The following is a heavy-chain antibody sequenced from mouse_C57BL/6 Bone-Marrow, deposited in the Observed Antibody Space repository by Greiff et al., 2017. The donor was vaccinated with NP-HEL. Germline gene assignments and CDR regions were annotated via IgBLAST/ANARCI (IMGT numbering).Heavy chain of an antibody. CDR1: GYTFTSYW. CDR2: IHPHSGST. J-gene: IGHJ3*01. V-gene: IGHV1-64*01. D-gene: IGHD2-10*01. Sequence: QVQLQQPGAELVKPGASVKLSCKASGYTFTSYWMHWVKQRPGQGLEWIGMIHPHSGSTNYNEKFQSKATLTVDKSSSTAYRQLSSLTSVDSAVYYCARICLPPLAYWGQGTLVTVSA. CDR3: ARICLPPLAY.